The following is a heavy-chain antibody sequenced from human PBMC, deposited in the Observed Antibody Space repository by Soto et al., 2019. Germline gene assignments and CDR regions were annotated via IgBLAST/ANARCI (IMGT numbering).Heavy chain of an antibody. CDR1: GFSLSNARMG. CDR3: ARIGPAVEGFDP. CDR2: IFSNDEK. V-gene: IGHV2-26*01. J-gene: IGHJ5*02. Sequence: PTLVNPTETLTLTCTVSGFSLSNARMGVSWIRQPPGKALEWLAHIFSNDEKSYSTTLKSRLTISKDTSKSQVVLTMTNMDPVDTATYYCARIGPAVEGFDPWGQGTLVTVSS. D-gene: IGHD2-2*01.